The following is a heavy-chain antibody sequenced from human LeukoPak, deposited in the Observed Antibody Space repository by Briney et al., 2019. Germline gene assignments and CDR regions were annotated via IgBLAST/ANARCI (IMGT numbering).Heavy chain of an antibody. D-gene: IGHD2-21*02. Sequence: GGSLRLSCVVSGFTFNRCWMNWVRQAPGKGPEWVAHINPDGRDTYYVDSVKGRFTISRDNAQNSMYLQMNSLRVEDTAVYYCTSWGDTTAEYFQRWGQGTLVTVSS. V-gene: IGHV3-7*01. CDR2: INPDGRDT. CDR1: GFTFNRCW. J-gene: IGHJ1*01. CDR3: TSWGDTTAEYFQR.